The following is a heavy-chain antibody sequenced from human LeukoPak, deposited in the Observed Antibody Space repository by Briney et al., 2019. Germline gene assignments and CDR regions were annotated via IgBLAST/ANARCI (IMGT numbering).Heavy chain of an antibody. Sequence: SETLSLTCAVYGGSFSGYYWSWIRQPPGKGLEWIGEINHSGSTNYNPSLKSRVTISVDTSKNQFSLKLSSVTAADTAVYYCARDQYCSSTSCQTSFDYWGQGTLVTVSS. CDR3: ARDQYCSSTSCQTSFDY. CDR1: GGSFSGYY. J-gene: IGHJ4*02. V-gene: IGHV4-34*01. CDR2: INHSGST. D-gene: IGHD2-2*01.